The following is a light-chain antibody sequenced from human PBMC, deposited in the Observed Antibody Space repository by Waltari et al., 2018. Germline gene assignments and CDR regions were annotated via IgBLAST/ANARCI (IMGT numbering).Light chain of an antibody. CDR1: HSHLGTNY. J-gene: IGLJ7*01. CDR3: GTWDGSVSGAV. Sequence: QSVLTQPPSVSAAPGQRVTISCSGGHSHLGTNYVSWYRQFPGKAPIRLIHEDRGRPPGVPGRFSGSKSGTTASLDITGLQAGDEADYYCGTWDGSVSGAVCGGGTHLTVL. CDR2: EDR. V-gene: IGLV1-51*02.